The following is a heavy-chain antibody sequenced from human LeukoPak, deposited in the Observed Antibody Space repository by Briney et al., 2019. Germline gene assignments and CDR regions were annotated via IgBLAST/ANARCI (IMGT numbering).Heavy chain of an antibody. CDR1: GDSVSSNSAA. J-gene: IGHJ6*03. D-gene: IGHD3-16*01. CDR2: TYYRSKSYN. Sequence: SQTLSLTCAISGDSVSSNSAAWNWIRQYPSRGLEWLGRTYYRSKSYNDYAVSVKRRITINPDTSKNQFSLQLNSVTPEDTAVYYCARDRATFPWAYYYYMDVWGKGTTVTISS. V-gene: IGHV6-1*01. CDR3: ARDRATFPWAYYYYMDV.